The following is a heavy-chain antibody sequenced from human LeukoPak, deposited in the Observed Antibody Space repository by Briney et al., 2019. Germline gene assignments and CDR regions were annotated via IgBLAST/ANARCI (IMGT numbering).Heavy chain of an antibody. V-gene: IGHV4-59*01. J-gene: IGHJ5*02. CDR2: IYHSGTS. CDR3: ARGSYGWFDP. CDR1: GDSISSYF. Sequence: SETLSLTCTVSGDSISSYFWTWIRQPPGKGLEWIGFIYHSGTSSYNPSLKSRLTMSVDTSKNQVSLKLNSVTAADTAIYNCARGSYGWFDPWGQGTLVTVSS. D-gene: IGHD1-26*01.